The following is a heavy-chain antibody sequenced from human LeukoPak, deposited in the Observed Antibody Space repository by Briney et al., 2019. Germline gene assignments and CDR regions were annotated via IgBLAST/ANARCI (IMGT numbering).Heavy chain of an antibody. V-gene: IGHV4-61*01. J-gene: IGHJ5*02. Sequence: SETLSLTCTVSGGSISSSSYYWSWIRQPPGKGLEWIGYIYYSGSTNYNPSLKSRVTISVDTSKNQFSLKLSSVTAADTAVYYCARIGLPQNWFDPWGQGTLVTVSS. CDR3: ARIGLPQNWFDP. D-gene: IGHD5-18*01. CDR1: GGSISSSSYY. CDR2: IYYSGST.